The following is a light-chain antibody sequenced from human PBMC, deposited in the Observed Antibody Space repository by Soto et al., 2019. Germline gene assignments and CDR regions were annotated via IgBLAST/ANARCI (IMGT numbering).Light chain of an antibody. CDR1: SSNIGANHD. Sequence: QSVLTQPPSVSGAPGQRVTISCTGSSSNIGANHDVHWYQQLPGTAPKLLIYGNSNRPSGVPDRFSGSKSGTSASLAITGLQAEDEAYYYCQSYDSRRSVVFGGGTKLTVL. CDR2: GNS. CDR3: QSYDSRRSVV. V-gene: IGLV1-40*01. J-gene: IGLJ2*01.